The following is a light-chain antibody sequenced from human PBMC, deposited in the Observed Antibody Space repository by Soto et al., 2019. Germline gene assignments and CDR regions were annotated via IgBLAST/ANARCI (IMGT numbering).Light chain of an antibody. CDR3: QQSYSTPSIT. CDR1: QSISSY. V-gene: IGKV1-39*01. Sequence: DIQMTQSPSSLSASVGDRVSITCRTSQSISSYLSWYQQKPGKAPKLLIYAASSLQSGVPSRFSGSGYXKDLNLTIRSLQPEDFATYYCQQSYSTPSITFGQGTRLEIK. J-gene: IGKJ5*01. CDR2: AAS.